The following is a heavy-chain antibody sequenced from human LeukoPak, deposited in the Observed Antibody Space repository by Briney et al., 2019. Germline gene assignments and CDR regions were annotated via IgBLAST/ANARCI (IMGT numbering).Heavy chain of an antibody. CDR2: IKSKTDGGTT. CDR1: GFIFSSSG. V-gene: IGHV3-15*01. D-gene: IGHD3-16*01. Sequence: GGSLRLSCAASGFIFSSSGMSWVRQAPGKGLEWVGRIKSKTDGGTTDYAAPVKGRFTISRDDSKNTLSLQMNSLKTEDTAVYYCTTFPVFRWGQGTLVTVSS. CDR3: TTFPVFR. J-gene: IGHJ4*02.